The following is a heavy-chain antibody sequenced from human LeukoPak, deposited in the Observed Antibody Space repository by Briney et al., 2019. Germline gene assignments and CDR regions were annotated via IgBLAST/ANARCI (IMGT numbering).Heavy chain of an antibody. Sequence: PGGSLRLSCAASGFTFSSYAMHWVRQAPGKGLGWVAVISYDGSNKYYADSVKGRFTISRDNSKNTLYLQMNSLRAEDTAVYYCARERYSGSYYWFDPWGQGTLVTVSS. CDR2: ISYDGSNK. CDR3: ARERYSGSYYWFDP. J-gene: IGHJ5*02. V-gene: IGHV3-30*01. D-gene: IGHD1-26*01. CDR1: GFTFSSYA.